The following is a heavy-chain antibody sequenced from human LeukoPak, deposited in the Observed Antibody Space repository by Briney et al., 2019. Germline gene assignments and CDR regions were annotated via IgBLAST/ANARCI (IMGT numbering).Heavy chain of an antibody. J-gene: IGHJ4*02. CDR2: INPNSGGT. Sequence: GASVKVSCKASGDTFTGYYMHWVRQAPGQGLEWMGRINPNSGGTNYAQKFQGRVTMTRDTSISTAYMELSRLRSDDTAVYYCARDRDDFWSGYYPYYFDYWGQGTLVTVSS. CDR1: GDTFTGYY. V-gene: IGHV1-2*06. D-gene: IGHD3-3*01. CDR3: ARDRDDFWSGYYPYYFDY.